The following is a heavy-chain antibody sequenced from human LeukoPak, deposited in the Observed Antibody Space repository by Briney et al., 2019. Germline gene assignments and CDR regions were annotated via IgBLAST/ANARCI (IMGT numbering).Heavy chain of an antibody. D-gene: IGHD6-19*01. Sequence: GGSLRLSCAASGFTVRSHFMSWVRRAPGKRLEWVAVMYNDDHGGSTYYADSVKGRFTISRDNSRNTLYLQMDNLRVDDTALYYCARSSSGWHDFWGPGTLVTVAS. CDR2: MYNDDHGGST. CDR1: GFTVRSHF. V-gene: IGHV3-53*01. J-gene: IGHJ4*02. CDR3: ARSSSGWHDF.